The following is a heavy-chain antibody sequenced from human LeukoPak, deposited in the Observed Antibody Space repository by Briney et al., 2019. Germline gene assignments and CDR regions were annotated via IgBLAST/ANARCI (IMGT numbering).Heavy chain of an antibody. J-gene: IGHJ6*02. D-gene: IGHD3-3*01. CDR2: IYPGDSDT. Sequence: GESLKISCKGSGYSFTSYWIGWVRQMPGKGLEWMGIIYPGDSDTRYSPSFQGQVTISADKSISTAYLQWSSLKASVTAMYYCARQSDFWSGSYGMDVWGQGTTVTVSS. V-gene: IGHV5-51*01. CDR1: GYSFTSYW. CDR3: ARQSDFWSGSYGMDV.